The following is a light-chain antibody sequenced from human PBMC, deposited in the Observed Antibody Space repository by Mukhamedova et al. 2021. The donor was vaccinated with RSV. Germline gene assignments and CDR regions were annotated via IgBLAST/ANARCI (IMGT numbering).Light chain of an antibody. J-gene: IGKJ2*01. V-gene: IGKV1-9*01. CDR2: AAS. CDR3: QQLNSYPPNT. CDR1: GISSY. Sequence: GISSYLAWYQQKPGKAPKLLIYAASTLQSGVPSRFSGSGSGTGFTLTINSLQPEDFATYYCQQLNSYPPNTFGQGTKLEIK.